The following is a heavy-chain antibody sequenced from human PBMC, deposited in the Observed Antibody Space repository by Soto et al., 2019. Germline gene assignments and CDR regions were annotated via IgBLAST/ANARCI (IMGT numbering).Heavy chain of an antibody. V-gene: IGHV5-10-1*01. Sequence: PGESLKISCKGSGYSFTSYWISWVRQMPGKGLEWMGRIDPSDSYTNYSPSFQGHVTISADKSISTAYLQWSSLKASDTAMYYCARHRFGYSYEYYGMDVWGQGTTVTVSS. CDR1: GYSFTSYW. J-gene: IGHJ6*02. CDR2: IDPSDSYT. D-gene: IGHD5-18*01. CDR3: ARHRFGYSYEYYGMDV.